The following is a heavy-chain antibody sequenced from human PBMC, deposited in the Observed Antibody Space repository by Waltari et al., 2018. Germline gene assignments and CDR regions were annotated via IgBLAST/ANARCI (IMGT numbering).Heavy chain of an antibody. Sequence: EVQLVESGGGLLDPGGCLRLSGAASGFTFGTYGMAWVRQAPGKGLGWVSGISSGGGPTYYADSVKGRFTISRDDSKNTLFLQMDSLRAEDTAIYYCAKDIVAAIWAFDHWGQGALVTVSS. V-gene: IGHV3-23*03. CDR3: AKDIVAAIWAFDH. D-gene: IGHD5-12*01. CDR2: ISSGGGPT. CDR1: GFTFGTYG. J-gene: IGHJ4*02.